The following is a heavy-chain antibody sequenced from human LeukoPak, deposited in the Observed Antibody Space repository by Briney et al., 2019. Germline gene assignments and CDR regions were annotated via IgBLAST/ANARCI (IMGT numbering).Heavy chain of an antibody. D-gene: IGHD2-2*01. V-gene: IGHV3-23*01. CDR1: GFTFSSYA. Sequence: PGGSLRLSCAASGFTFSSYAMSWVRQAPGKGLEWVSAISGSGGSTYYADSVKGRFTISRDNSKNTPYLQMNSLRAEDTAVYYCAKGYCSSTSCYLYYFDYWGQGTLVTVSS. CDR2: ISGSGGST. J-gene: IGHJ4*02. CDR3: AKGYCSSTSCYLYYFDY.